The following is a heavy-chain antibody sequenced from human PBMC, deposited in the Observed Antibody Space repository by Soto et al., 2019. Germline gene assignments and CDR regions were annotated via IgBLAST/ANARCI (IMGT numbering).Heavy chain of an antibody. CDR1: GGSISSGGYY. V-gene: IGHV4-31*03. D-gene: IGHD3-22*01. J-gene: IGHJ5*02. CDR3: ARDRERRIVVARGGGFDP. CDR2: IYYSGST. Sequence: PSETLSLTCTVSGGSISSGGYYWSWIRQHPGKGLEWIGYIYYSGSTYYNPSLKSRVTISVDTSKNQFSLKLSSVTAADTAVYYCARDRERRIVVARGGGFDPWGQGTLVTVSS.